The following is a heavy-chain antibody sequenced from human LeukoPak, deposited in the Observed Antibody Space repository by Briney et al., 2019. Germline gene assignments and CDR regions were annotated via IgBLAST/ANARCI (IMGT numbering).Heavy chain of an antibody. J-gene: IGHJ4*02. Sequence: GASLRLSCAASVFTFSSYAMSCVRQAPGKGLEWVSAISGSGGSTYYADSVKGRFTISRDNSKNTLYLQMNSLRAEDTAVYYCARGLTNGGSRAYYFDYWGQGTLVTVSS. V-gene: IGHV3-23*01. CDR2: ISGSGGST. CDR3: ARGLTNGGSRAYYFDY. D-gene: IGHD7-27*01. CDR1: VFTFSSYA.